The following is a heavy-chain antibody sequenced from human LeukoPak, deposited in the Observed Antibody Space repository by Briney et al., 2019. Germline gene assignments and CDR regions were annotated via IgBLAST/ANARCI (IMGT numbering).Heavy chain of an antibody. Sequence: GASVKVSCKASGYTFTSYYMHWVRQAPGQGLEWMGIINPSGGSTSYAQKFQGRVTMTRDMSTSTVYMELRSLGSEDTAVYYCARDILTGYYRGAWDYWGQGTLVTVSS. CDR2: INPSGGST. CDR3: ARDILTGYYRGAWDY. V-gene: IGHV1-46*01. J-gene: IGHJ4*02. D-gene: IGHD3-9*01. CDR1: GYTFTSYY.